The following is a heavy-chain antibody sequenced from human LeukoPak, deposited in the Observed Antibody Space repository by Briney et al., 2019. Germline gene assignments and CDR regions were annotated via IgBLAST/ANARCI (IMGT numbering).Heavy chain of an antibody. V-gene: IGHV4-59*01. CDR2: IYYSGST. CDR1: GGSISSYY. CDR3: ARAHCISANCYGDFDHKNWFDP. D-gene: IGHD2-2*01. J-gene: IGHJ5*02. Sequence: SETLSLTCTVSGGSISSYYWSWIRQPPGKRLEWIGYIYYSGSTNYNPSLKSRVTISVDTSKNQFSLKLSSVTAADTAVYYCARAHCISANCYGDFDHKNWFDPWGQGTLVTVSS.